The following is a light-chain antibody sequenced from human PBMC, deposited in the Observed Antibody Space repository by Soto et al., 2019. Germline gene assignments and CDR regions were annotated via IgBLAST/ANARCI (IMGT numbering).Light chain of an antibody. CDR1: QSGLYSSNNKSY. J-gene: IGKJ1*01. V-gene: IGKV4-1*01. CDR3: QQYYSTPTWT. Sequence: DIVMTQSPDSLAVSLGERATINCKSSQSGLYSSNNKSYLAWYQQKPGQPPKLLIYWASTRESGVPDRFSCSGSGTYFTLAISSLQAEDVAVYYCQQYYSTPTWTFGQGTKVEIK. CDR2: WAS.